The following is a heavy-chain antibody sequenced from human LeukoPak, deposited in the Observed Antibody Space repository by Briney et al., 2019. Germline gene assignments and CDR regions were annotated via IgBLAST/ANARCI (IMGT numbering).Heavy chain of an antibody. Sequence: GGSLRLSCAASGFTLSTYAMSWVRQTPGKGLEWVAATSSSDAGTYHADSVRGRFTISRDNSKNTLDLQMNSLRPEDTAVYHCAKDEATIGYSYYYMDVWGKGTMVTISS. D-gene: IGHD5-12*01. V-gene: IGHV3-23*01. CDR1: GFTLSTYA. J-gene: IGHJ6*03. CDR3: AKDEATIGYSYYYMDV. CDR2: TSSSDAGT.